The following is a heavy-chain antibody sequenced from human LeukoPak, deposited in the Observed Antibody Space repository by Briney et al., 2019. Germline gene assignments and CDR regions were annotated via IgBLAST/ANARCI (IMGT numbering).Heavy chain of an antibody. CDR2: ISGSGGST. CDR1: GFTFSSYG. Sequence: GGSLRLSCAGSGFTFSSYGMSWVRQTPGKGLEWVSAISGSGGSTYYADSVKGRFTISRDNSKNTLYLQMNSLRAEDTAVYYCAKDAGYSGSYGTNWGQGTLVTVSS. D-gene: IGHD1-26*01. CDR3: AKDAGYSGSYGTN. J-gene: IGHJ4*02. V-gene: IGHV3-23*01.